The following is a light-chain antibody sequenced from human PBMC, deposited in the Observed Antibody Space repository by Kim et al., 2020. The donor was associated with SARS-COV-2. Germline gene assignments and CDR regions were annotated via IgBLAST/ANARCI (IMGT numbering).Light chain of an antibody. CDR1: QGISNY. CDR3: QKYDRAPRT. CDR2: AAS. Sequence: ASVGERVTLTCRASQGISNYLAWYQKKPGKVPKLLVYAASALQSGVSSRFSGSGSGTDFTLTISSLQPEDVATYYCQKYDRAPRTFGQGTKVDIK. J-gene: IGKJ1*01. V-gene: IGKV1-27*01.